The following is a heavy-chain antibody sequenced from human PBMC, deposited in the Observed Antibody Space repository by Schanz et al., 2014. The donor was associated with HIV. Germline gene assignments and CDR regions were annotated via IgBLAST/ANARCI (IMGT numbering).Heavy chain of an antibody. CDR2: INPNSGGT. V-gene: IGHV1-2*02. CDR1: GYTFTSYG. Sequence: QVQLALSGAEVKRPGASVKVSCKASGYTFTSYGITWVRQAPGQGLEWMGWINPNSGGTNLAQKFQGRVTMTRDTSISTAYMELSRLRSDDTAVYYCAKGLQKFDWRSPFDYWGQGTLLTVSS. J-gene: IGHJ4*02. CDR3: AKGLQKFDWRSPFDY. D-gene: IGHD3-9*01.